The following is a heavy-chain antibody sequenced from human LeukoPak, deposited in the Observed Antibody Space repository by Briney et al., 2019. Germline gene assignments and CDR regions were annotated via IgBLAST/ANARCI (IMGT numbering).Heavy chain of an antibody. V-gene: IGHV3-30-3*01. J-gene: IGHJ4*02. CDR2: ISYDGSNK. CDR3: AKDLPQSDILTGYLC. Sequence: GGSLRLSCAASGFTFSSYAMHWVRQAPGKGLEWVAVISYDGSNKYYADSVKGRFTISRDNSKNTLYLQMNSLRAEDTAVYYCAKDLPQSDILTGYLCWGQGTLVTVSS. CDR1: GFTFSSYA. D-gene: IGHD3-9*01.